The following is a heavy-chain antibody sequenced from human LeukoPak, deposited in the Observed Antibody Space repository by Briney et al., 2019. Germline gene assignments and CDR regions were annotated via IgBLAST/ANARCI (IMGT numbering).Heavy chain of an antibody. V-gene: IGHV3-48*02. Sequence: GGSLRLSCAASGFTFSDYSMNWLRQAPGKGLAWISYIGWTSTAIQYADSVKGRFTISRDNAKNSLYLQMNNLRDEDAAIYYCARDYAYAFDIWGQGTMVTVSS. CDR3: ARDYAYAFDI. J-gene: IGHJ3*02. CDR2: IGWTSTAI. D-gene: IGHD2-2*01. CDR1: GFTFSDYS.